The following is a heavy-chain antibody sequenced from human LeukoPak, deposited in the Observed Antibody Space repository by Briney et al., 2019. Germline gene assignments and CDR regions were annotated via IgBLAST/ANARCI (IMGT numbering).Heavy chain of an antibody. CDR3: ARLTGYSYGWADY. CDR1: GLTFSSYE. D-gene: IGHD5-18*01. V-gene: IGHV3-48*03. Sequence: GGSLRLSCAASGLTFSSYEMNWVRQAPGKGLEWVSYISSSGLTTYYADSVKGRFTISRDNAKNSLYLQMNSLRDEDTAVYYCARLTGYSYGWADYWGQGTLVTVSS. J-gene: IGHJ4*02. CDR2: ISSSGLTT.